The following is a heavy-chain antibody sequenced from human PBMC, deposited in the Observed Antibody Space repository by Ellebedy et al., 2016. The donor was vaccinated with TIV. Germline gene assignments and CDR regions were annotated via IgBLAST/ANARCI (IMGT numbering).Heavy chain of an antibody. CDR1: GFIFSGYW. CDR2: INSDGSDT. CDR3: AAVQYWEAVFDM. V-gene: IGHV3-74*01. J-gene: IGHJ3*02. Sequence: PGGSLRFSCAASGFIFSGYWMHWVRQAPGKGLVWVSRINSDGSDTAYADSVRGRFTISRDNAKNTLYLQMNSLRAEDTAVYYCAAVQYWEAVFDMWGQGTMVTVSS. D-gene: IGHD2-8*02.